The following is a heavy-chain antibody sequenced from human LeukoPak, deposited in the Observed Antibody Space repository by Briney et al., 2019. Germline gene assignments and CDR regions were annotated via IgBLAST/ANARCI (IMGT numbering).Heavy chain of an antibody. J-gene: IGHJ3*02. D-gene: IGHD3-16*01. CDR3: ARDQEGVNDAFDI. CDR2: IKQDGSEK. CDR1: GFTFSSYW. V-gene: IGHV3-7*01. Sequence: GGSLRLSCAASGFTFSSYWMSWVRQAPGKGLEWVANIKQDGSEKYYVDSVKGRFTISRDNAKNSLYLQMNSLRAEDTAVYYCARDQEGVNDAFDIWGQGTMVTVSS.